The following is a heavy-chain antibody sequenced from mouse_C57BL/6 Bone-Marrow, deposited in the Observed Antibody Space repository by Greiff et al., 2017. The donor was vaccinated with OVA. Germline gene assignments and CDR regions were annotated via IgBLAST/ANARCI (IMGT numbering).Heavy chain of an antibody. J-gene: IGHJ1*03. CDR1: GYAFSSYW. Sequence: VKLMESGAELVKPGASVKISCKASGYAFSSYWMNWVKQRPGKGLEWIGQIYPGDGDTNYNGKFKGKATLTADKSSSTAYMQLSSLTSEDSAVYFCARPHGSSFHWYFDVWGTGTTVTVSS. D-gene: IGHD1-1*01. CDR3: ARPHGSSFHWYFDV. V-gene: IGHV1-80*01. CDR2: IYPGDGDT.